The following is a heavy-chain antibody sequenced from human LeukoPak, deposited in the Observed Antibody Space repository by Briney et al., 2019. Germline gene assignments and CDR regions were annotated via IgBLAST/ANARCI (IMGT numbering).Heavy chain of an antibody. V-gene: IGHV3-30-3*01. J-gene: IGHJ6*02. CDR1: GFTFSSYA. CDR3: AKDPRPYHYYGMDV. CDR2: ISYDGSNK. Sequence: GGSLRLSCAASGFTFSSYAMHWVRQAPGKGLEWVAVISYDGSNKYYADSVKGRFTISRDNSKNTLYLQMNSLRAEDTAVYYCAKDPRPYHYYGMDVWGQGTTVTVSS.